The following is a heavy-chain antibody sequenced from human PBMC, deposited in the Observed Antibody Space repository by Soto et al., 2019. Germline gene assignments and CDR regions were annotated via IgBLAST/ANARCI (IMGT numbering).Heavy chain of an antibody. CDR1: GLTFSNYA. CDR2: MSGSSSTT. J-gene: IGHJ4*02. Sequence: SLRLSCATSGLTFSNYAMSWVRQAPGGGLEWVSSMSGSSSTTYYADSVRGRFTISRDRSKNTLYLQMSSLRAEDTALYYCAKNQERELPRVIDFWGQGTXVTVSS. D-gene: IGHD1-7*01. V-gene: IGHV3-23*01. CDR3: AKNQERELPRVIDF.